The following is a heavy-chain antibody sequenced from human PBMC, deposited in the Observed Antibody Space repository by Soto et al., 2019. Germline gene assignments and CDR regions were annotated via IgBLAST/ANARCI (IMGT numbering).Heavy chain of an antibody. Sequence: SETLSLTCTVSGGAISDYYWSLIRQPAGKGLEWIGRIYTSGSTNYNPSLKSRVTMSVDTSKNQFSLKLSSLTAADTAVYYCARDYSSNWYYDYWGQGNRFTVSS. CDR1: GGAISDYY. V-gene: IGHV4-4*07. J-gene: IGHJ4*02. D-gene: IGHD6-13*01. CDR3: ARDYSSNWYYDY. CDR2: IYTSGST.